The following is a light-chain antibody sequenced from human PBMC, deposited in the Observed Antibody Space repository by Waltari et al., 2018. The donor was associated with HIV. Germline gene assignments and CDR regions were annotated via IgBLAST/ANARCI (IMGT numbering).Light chain of an antibody. J-gene: IGLJ3*02. V-gene: IGLV6-57*04. CDR2: ENT. Sequence: NFMLTQPHSVSESPGQTTNFSSTRNRGSIGHKSVQRYQQRPGSAPIIVIFENTKRPSWVPDRFSGSIDSSSNSASLTISGLKTEDEATYYCQSYDDNNSWIFGGGTMLTVL. CDR1: RGSIGHKS. CDR3: QSYDDNNSWI.